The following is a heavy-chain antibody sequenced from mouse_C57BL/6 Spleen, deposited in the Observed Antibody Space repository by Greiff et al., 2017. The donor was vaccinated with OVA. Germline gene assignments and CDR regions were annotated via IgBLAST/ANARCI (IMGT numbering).Heavy chain of an antibody. CDR2: IYPGSGST. Sequence: QVQLQQPGAELVKPGASVKMSCKASGYTFTSYWITWVKQRPGQGLEWIGDIYPGSGSTTYNEKFKSKATLTVDTSSSTAYMQLSSLTSEDSAVYYCARGTTVVAYYFDYWGQGTTLTVSS. CDR1: GYTFTSYW. CDR3: ARGTTVVAYYFDY. J-gene: IGHJ2*01. V-gene: IGHV1-55*01. D-gene: IGHD1-1*01.